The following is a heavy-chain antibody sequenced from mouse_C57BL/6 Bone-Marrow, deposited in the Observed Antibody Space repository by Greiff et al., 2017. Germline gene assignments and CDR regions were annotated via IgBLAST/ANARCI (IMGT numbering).Heavy chain of an antibody. CDR3: ARHPYYDYDLYYAMDY. CDR1: GYTFTEYT. CDR2: FYPGSGSI. J-gene: IGHJ4*01. V-gene: IGHV1-62-2*01. D-gene: IGHD2-4*01. Sequence: VQLQQSGAELVKPGASVKLSCKASGYTFTEYTIHWVKQRSGQGLEWIGWFYPGSGSIKYNEKFKDKATLTADNSSSTVYMALSRLTSEDSAVYFCARHPYYDYDLYYAMDYWGQGTSVTVSS.